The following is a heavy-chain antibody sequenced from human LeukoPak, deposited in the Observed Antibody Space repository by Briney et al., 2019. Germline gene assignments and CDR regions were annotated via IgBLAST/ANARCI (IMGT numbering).Heavy chain of an antibody. V-gene: IGHV4-59*12. Sequence: PSETLSLTCSVSGGSINDYYWTWIRQAPGKGLEWIGYIYYTGRTKYNPSLKNRLSISVDTSNNQFSLKLSSVTAADTAVYYCAAYDSSGQFDYWGQGTLVTVSS. CDR3: AAYDSSGQFDY. CDR1: GGSINDYY. J-gene: IGHJ4*02. D-gene: IGHD3-22*01. CDR2: IYYTGRT.